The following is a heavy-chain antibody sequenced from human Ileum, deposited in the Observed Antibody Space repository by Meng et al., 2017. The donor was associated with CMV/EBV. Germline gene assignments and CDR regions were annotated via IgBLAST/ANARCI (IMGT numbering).Heavy chain of an antibody. J-gene: IGHJ4*02. D-gene: IGHD4-17*01. Sequence: VSGGSVSSGSYYWSWIRQPPGKGLEWIGYIYYSGSTNYNPSLKSRVTISVDTSKNQFSLKLSSVTAADTAVYYCASYFDYGDLVFDYWGQGTLVTVSS. CDR3: ASYFDYGDLVFDY. CDR2: IYYSGST. V-gene: IGHV4-61*01. CDR1: GGSVSSGSYY.